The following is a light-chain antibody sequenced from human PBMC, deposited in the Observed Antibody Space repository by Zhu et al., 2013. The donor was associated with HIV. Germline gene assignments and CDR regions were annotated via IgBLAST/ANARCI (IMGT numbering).Light chain of an antibody. CDR2: GAS. J-gene: IGKJ2*01. V-gene: IGKV3-20*01. CDR3: QQYANSLGYT. Sequence: EIVLTQSPGTLSLSPGERATLSCRASQYISSSHLAWYQQKLGQAPRLLIYGASRRATGIPDRFSGSASGTDFTLTISRLEPEDFAMYFCQQYANSLGYTFGQGTNLEIK. CDR1: QYISSSH.